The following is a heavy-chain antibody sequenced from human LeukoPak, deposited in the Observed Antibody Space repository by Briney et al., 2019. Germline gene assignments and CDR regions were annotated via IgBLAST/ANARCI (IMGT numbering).Heavy chain of an antibody. CDR2: SYYTGST. CDR3: ARELEYCSGGSCLNWLDP. V-gene: IGHV4-61*01. CDR1: GGSVSSGSYY. Sequence: PSETLSLTCTVSGGSVSSGSYYWSWIRQPPGKGLEWIGYSYYTGSTNYNPSLKSRVTISVDRSKNQFSLKLSFVTAADTAVYYCARELEYCSGGSCLNWLDPWGQGTLVTVSS. D-gene: IGHD2-15*01. J-gene: IGHJ5*02.